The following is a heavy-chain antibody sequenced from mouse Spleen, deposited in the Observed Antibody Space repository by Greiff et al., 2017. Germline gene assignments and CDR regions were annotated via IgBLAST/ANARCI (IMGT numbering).Heavy chain of an antibody. Sequence: QVQLQQSGAELAKPGASVKLSCKASGYTFTSYWLHWVKQRPGQGLEWIGYINPSSGYTKYNQKFKDKATLTADKSSSTAYMQLSSLTYEDSAVYYCARLGTTVVATWEAMDYWGQGTSVTVSS. D-gene: IGHD1-1*01. CDR1: GYTFTSYW. CDR2: INPSSGYT. V-gene: IGHV1-7*01. J-gene: IGHJ4*01. CDR3: ARLGTTVVATWEAMDY.